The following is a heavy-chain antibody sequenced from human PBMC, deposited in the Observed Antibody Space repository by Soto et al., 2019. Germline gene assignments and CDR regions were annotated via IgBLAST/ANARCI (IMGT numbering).Heavy chain of an antibody. V-gene: IGHV3-9*01. CDR3: AKGWLVWGYDAFDI. Sequence: EVQLVESGGGLVQPGRSLRLSCAASGFTFGDYAMQWVRQAPGKGLEWVSAISWNSGSIDYADSVKGRFTISRDNAKNSLYLQMNSLRAEDTAVYYCAKGWLVWGYDAFDIWGQGTMVTVSS. J-gene: IGHJ3*02. CDR1: GFTFGDYA. D-gene: IGHD6-19*01. CDR2: ISWNSGSI.